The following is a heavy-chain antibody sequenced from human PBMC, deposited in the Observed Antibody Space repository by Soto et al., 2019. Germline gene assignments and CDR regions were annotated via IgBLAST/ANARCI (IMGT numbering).Heavy chain of an antibody. V-gene: IGHV3-15*07. CDR1: GFSFSNAW. Sequence: EVQLVESGGGLVKPGGSLRLSCAASGFSFSNAWMNWVRQAPGKGLEWVGRIKSKTDGGTTDYAAPMKGRFTISRDDSKNTLYLQPTSLKTEDTAMYYCTTDGIALPGTGFGYWGQGTLVTVSS. D-gene: IGHD6-19*01. CDR2: IKSKTDGGTT. CDR3: TTDGIALPGTGFGY. J-gene: IGHJ4*02.